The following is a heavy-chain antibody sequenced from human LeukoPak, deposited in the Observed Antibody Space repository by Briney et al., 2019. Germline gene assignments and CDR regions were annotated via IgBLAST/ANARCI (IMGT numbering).Heavy chain of an antibody. D-gene: IGHD2-2*01. CDR3: ARGPSFRYQPRPYYFDY. CDR1: GYTFTSYD. J-gene: IGHJ4*02. V-gene: IGHV1-8*03. Sequence: ASVKVSCKASGYTFTSYDTNWVRQATGQGLEWMGWMNPNSGNTGYAQKFQGRVTITRNTSISTAYMELSSLRSEDTAVYYCARGPSFRYQPRPYYFDYWGQGTLVTVSS. CDR2: MNPNSGNT.